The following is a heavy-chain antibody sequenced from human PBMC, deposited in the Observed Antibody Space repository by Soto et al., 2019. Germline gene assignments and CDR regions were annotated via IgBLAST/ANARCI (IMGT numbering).Heavy chain of an antibody. V-gene: IGHV4-30-2*01. J-gene: IGHJ5*02. CDR2: IYHSGST. CDR1: GGSISSGGYS. CDR3: ARATSSGYYLTGFDP. D-gene: IGHD3-22*01. Sequence: PSETLSLTCAVSGGSISSGGYSWSWIRQPPGKGLEWIGYIYHSGSTYYNPSLKSRVTIPVDRSKNQFSLKLSSVTAADTAVYYCARATSSGYYLTGFDPWGQGTLVTVSS.